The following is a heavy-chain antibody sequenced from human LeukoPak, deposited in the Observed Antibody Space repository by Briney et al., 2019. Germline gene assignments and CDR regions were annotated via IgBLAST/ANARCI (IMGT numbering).Heavy chain of an antibody. J-gene: IGHJ4*02. CDR3: ARDSGYFDY. V-gene: IGHV3-33*08. CDR2: IWYDGTNQ. CDR1: GFTFSSYE. D-gene: IGHD3-10*01. Sequence: PGGSLRLSCAASGFTFSSYEMNWVRQAPGKGLEWVALIWYDGTNQYYADSVKGRFTISRDNSRNTLYLQMNSLKAEDTAVYYCARDSGYFDYWGQGTLVSVSS.